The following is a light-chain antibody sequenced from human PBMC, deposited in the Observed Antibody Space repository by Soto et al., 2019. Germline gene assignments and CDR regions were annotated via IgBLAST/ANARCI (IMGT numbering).Light chain of an antibody. Sequence: VLKQSPGSLSLSPVEKLTLSCRASQSVSSNLAWYQQRPGQAHRLLIYGASSRATDIPDRFSGSGSGTEFTLTIRSLQSEDFAVYYCQQSNNWPPWTFGQGTKV. J-gene: IGKJ1*01. V-gene: IGKV3-15*01. CDR3: QQSNNWPPWT. CDR2: GAS. CDR1: QSVSSN.